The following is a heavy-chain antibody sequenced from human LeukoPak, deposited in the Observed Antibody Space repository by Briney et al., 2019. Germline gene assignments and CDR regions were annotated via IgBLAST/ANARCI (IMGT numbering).Heavy chain of an antibody. CDR3: VRRGNYATFDP. CDR1: GSTFSNYD. CDR2: INTAGDT. D-gene: IGHD1-26*01. V-gene: IGHV3-13*01. Sequence: PGGSLRLSCAASGSTFSNYDMHWVRQPTGKGLEWVSAINTAGDTYYSGSVKGRFTISRENVKNSLYVQMNSLRAGDTAVYYCVRRGNYATFDPWGQGTLVTVSS. J-gene: IGHJ5*02.